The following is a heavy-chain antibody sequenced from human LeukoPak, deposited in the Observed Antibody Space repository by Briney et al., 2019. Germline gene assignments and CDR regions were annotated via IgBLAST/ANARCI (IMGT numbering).Heavy chain of an antibody. V-gene: IGHV3-48*03. J-gene: IGHJ4*02. CDR1: GFTFSSYE. Sequence: GGSLRLSCVASGFTFSSYEMNWVRQAPGKGLEWLSYITSSDSTTHYADSVKGRFTISRDNSKNTLYLQMNSLRAEDTAVYYFAKLKTVPTQIYWGQGTLVPVPS. CDR3: AKLKTVPTQIY. CDR2: ITSSDSTT. D-gene: IGHD4-17*01.